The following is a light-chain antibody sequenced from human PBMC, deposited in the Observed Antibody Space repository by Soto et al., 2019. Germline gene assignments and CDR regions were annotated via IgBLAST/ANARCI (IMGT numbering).Light chain of an antibody. Sequence: QSVLTQPASVSGSPGQSITISFTGTSSDVGGYNYVSWYQQHPGKAPKLIIYEVSNRPSEISNRFSGSKSGNTASLTISGLQAEDEADYYCSSYTSGSTYVFGTGTKVTVL. CDR1: SSDVGGYNY. V-gene: IGLV2-14*01. J-gene: IGLJ1*01. CDR3: SSYTSGSTYV. CDR2: EVS.